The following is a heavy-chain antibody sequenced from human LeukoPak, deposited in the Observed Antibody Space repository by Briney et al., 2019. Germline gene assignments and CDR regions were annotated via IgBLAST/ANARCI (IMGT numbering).Heavy chain of an antibody. CDR1: GRSISVYY. Sequence: SETLSLTCTVSGRSISVYYWSWIRQPAGEGLKWIGRIYSSGSTTYNPSLRSRITMSVDTPKNQFSLRRSAVTAAHTPVFYCVRDGPRYVSGSHYPDCWGQGTLVTVS. V-gene: IGHV4-4*07. J-gene: IGHJ4*02. CDR2: IYSSGST. D-gene: IGHD3-16*01. CDR3: VRDGPRYVSGSHYPDC.